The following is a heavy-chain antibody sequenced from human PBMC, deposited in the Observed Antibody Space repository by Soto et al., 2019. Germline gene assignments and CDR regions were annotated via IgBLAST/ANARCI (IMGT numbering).Heavy chain of an antibody. CDR2: ISAYNGNT. J-gene: IGHJ6*02. CDR1: GYTFTSYG. D-gene: IGHD3-3*01. CDR3: ASFDPLYDFWSGYGGTIDYYYGMDV. V-gene: IGHV1-18*01. Sequence: GASVKVSCKASGYTFTSYGISWVRQAPGQGLEWMGWISAYNGNTNYAQKLQGRVTMTTDTSTSTAYMELRSLRSDDTAVYYCASFDPLYDFWSGYGGTIDYYYGMDVWGQGTTVTVSS.